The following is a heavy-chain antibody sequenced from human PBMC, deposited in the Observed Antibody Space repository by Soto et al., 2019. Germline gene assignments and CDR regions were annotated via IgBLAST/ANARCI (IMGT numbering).Heavy chain of an antibody. V-gene: IGHV4-34*01. Sequence: PSETLSLTCAVYGGSFSGYYWSWIRQPPGKGLEWIGEINHSGSTNYNPSLKSRVTILVDTPKNQFSLKLSSVTAADTAVYYCASSAAGDINWFDPWGQGTLVTVSS. D-gene: IGHD6-13*01. CDR3: ASSAAGDINWFDP. CDR2: INHSGST. J-gene: IGHJ5*02. CDR1: GGSFSGYY.